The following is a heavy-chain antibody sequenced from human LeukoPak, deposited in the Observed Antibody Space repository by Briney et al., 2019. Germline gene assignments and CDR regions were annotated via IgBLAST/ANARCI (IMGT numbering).Heavy chain of an antibody. J-gene: IGHJ6*02. CDR3: ARSGGSCYSSGCPGSKEPFFIRVYGMDV. CDR1: GGTFSSYA. V-gene: IGHV1-69*04. CDR2: IIAILGIA. Sequence: SVKVSCTASGGTFSSYAISWVRQAPGQGLEWMGRIIAILGIANYAQKVQGRVTITADKSTSTAYMELSSLRSEDTAVYCCARSGGSCYSSGCPGSKEPFFIRVYGMDVWGQGTTVTVSS. D-gene: IGHD2-15*01.